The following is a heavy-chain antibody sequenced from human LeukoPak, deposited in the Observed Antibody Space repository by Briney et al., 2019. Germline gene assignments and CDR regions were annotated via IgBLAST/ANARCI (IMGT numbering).Heavy chain of an antibody. D-gene: IGHD6-13*01. J-gene: IGHJ4*02. V-gene: IGHV3-9*01. CDR3: AKGSGSSSWFAFDS. CDR1: GFAFDDYA. CDR2: ISYNTGKL. Sequence: GGSLRLSCAASGFAFDDYAMNWVRQAPGKGLEWVSGISYNTGKLAYAGSVKGRFTISRDNARNSVYLQMNSLRPEDTAFYYCAKGSGSSSWFAFDSWDQGTLVTVSS.